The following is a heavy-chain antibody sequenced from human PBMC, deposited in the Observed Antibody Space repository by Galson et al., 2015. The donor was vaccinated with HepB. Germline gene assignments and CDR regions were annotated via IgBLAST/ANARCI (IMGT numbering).Heavy chain of an antibody. D-gene: IGHD3-10*01. Sequence: SLRLSCAASGFTFSSYWMTWVRQAPGKGLEWVANIKQDGSEKYYVDSVKGRFTISRDNAKNSLYLQMNSLRVEDTAVYYCARDEVLLWFGESTGSNGMDVWGQGTTVTVSS. CDR2: IKQDGSEK. CDR1: GFTFSSYW. V-gene: IGHV3-7*03. J-gene: IGHJ6*02. CDR3: ARDEVLLWFGESTGSNGMDV.